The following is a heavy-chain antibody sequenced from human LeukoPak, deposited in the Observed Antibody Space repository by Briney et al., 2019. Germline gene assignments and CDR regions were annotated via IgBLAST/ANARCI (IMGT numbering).Heavy chain of an antibody. V-gene: IGHV3-23*01. CDR3: AKNYPIYYDILTGYFDY. Sequence: GGSLRLSCAASGFTFSSYAMSWVRQAPGKGLEWVSAISGSGGSTYYADSVKGRFTISGDNSKSTLYLQMNSLRAEDTAVYYCAKNYPIYYDILTGYFDYWGQGTLVTVSS. CDR1: GFTFSSYA. CDR2: ISGSGGST. J-gene: IGHJ4*02. D-gene: IGHD3-9*01.